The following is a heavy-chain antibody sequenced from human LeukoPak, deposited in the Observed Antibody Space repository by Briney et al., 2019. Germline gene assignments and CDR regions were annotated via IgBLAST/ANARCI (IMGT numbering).Heavy chain of an antibody. CDR3: ARDFGITGTTLVFDY. D-gene: IGHD1-20*01. V-gene: IGHV4-30-4*08. CDR2: IYYSGST. CDR1: GGSISSGDYY. Sequence: PSQTLSLTCTVSGGSISSGDYYWSWIRQPPGKGLEWIGYIYYSGSTYYNPSLKSRVTISVDTSKNQFSLKLSSVTAADTAVYYCARDFGITGTTLVFDYWGQGTLVTVSS. J-gene: IGHJ4*02.